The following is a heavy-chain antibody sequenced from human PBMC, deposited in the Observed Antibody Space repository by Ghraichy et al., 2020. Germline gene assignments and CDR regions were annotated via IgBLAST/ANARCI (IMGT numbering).Heavy chain of an antibody. CDR2: ISGSGGST. J-gene: IGHJ5*02. V-gene: IGHV3-23*01. D-gene: IGHD3-16*01. Sequence: LSLTCAASGFTFSRYAMSWVRQAPGKGLEWVSGISGSGGSTDYADSVKGRFTISRDNSKNTLYLQMNSLRAEDTAVYYCAKDQAVSYVGWFDPWGQGTLVTVSS. CDR1: GFTFSRYA. CDR3: AKDQAVSYVGWFDP.